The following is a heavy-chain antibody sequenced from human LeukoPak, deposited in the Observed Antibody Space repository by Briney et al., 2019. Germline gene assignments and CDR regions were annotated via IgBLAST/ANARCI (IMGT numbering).Heavy chain of an antibody. V-gene: IGHV3-21*01. CDR1: GFTFSSYS. Sequence: GGSLRLSCAASGFTFSSYSMNWVRQAPGKGLEWVSSISSSSSYIYYADSVKGRFTISRDNAKNSLYLQMNSLRAEDTAVYYCAKTTDNYYYYYMDVWGKGTTVTVSS. J-gene: IGHJ6*03. D-gene: IGHD4-17*01. CDR2: ISSSSSYI. CDR3: AKTTDNYYYYYMDV.